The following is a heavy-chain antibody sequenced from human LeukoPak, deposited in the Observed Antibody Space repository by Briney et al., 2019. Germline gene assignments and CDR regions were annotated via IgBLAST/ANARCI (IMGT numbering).Heavy chain of an antibody. J-gene: IGHJ4*02. D-gene: IGHD5-18*01. Sequence: PGGSLRLSCAASGFTFSTYVMSWVRQAPGKGLEWVSDISDGGGSTSYADSVKGRFTISRDNSKNTLYLQMNSLRAEDTAVYYCAKSSDVDTAMEGASDYWGQGTLVTVSS. CDR1: GFTFSTYV. CDR3: AKSSDVDTAMEGASDY. CDR2: ISDGGGST. V-gene: IGHV3-23*01.